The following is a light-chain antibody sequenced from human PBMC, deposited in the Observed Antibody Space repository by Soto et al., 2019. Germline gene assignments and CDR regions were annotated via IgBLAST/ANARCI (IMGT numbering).Light chain of an antibody. CDR1: QSVSSSY. V-gene: IGKV3-20*01. CDR2: GAS. J-gene: IGKJ1*01. CDR3: QQYGSSRT. Sequence: EIVLTQSPGTLSLSPGERATLSCRASQSVSSSYLAWYQLKPGQAPRLLIYGASSRATGIPDRFSGSGSGTDFTLTISGLEPEDFAVYYCQQYGSSRTFGQGTKVEIK.